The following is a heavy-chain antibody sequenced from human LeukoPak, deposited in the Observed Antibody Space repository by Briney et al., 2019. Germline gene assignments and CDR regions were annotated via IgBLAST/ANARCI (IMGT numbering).Heavy chain of an antibody. CDR3: VRPDRIFGVPAAFDA. Sequence: SVKVSCKASGGSFSDYPINWVRQAPGQGLEWLGGIIPKYSASNYTQAFQGRVTITADESTNTVYMEMSGLRPDDTAVYYCVRPDRIFGVPAAFDAWGQGTLVAVSS. J-gene: IGHJ3*01. CDR1: GGSFSDYP. CDR2: IIPKYSAS. V-gene: IGHV1-69*13. D-gene: IGHD3-3*02.